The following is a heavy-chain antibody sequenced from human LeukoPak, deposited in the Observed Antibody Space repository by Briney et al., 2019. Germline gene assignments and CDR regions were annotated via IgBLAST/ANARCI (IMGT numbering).Heavy chain of an antibody. D-gene: IGHD1-26*01. Sequence: ASVKVSCKASGYTFTSYGISWVRQAPGQGLEWMGWISAYNGNTNYAQKLQGRVTMTTDTSTSTAYMELRSLRSDDTAVYYCARDLLEWELQTHDAFDIRGQGTMVTVSS. J-gene: IGHJ3*02. CDR2: ISAYNGNT. CDR1: GYTFTSYG. CDR3: ARDLLEWELQTHDAFDI. V-gene: IGHV1-18*01.